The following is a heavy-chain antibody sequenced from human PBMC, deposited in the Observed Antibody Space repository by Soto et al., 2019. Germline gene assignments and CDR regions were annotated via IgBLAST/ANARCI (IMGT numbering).Heavy chain of an antibody. D-gene: IGHD1-26*01. CDR1: GFTFSSYD. V-gene: IGHV3-13*01. J-gene: IGHJ4*02. CDR3: ARASPYSGNFDY. Sequence: GGSLRLSCAASGFTFSSYDMHWVRQATGKGLEWVSAIGTTGDTYYPVSVKGRFTISRENAKNSLYLQMNSLRAGDTAVYFCARASPYSGNFDYWGQGTLVTVSS. CDR2: IGTTGDT.